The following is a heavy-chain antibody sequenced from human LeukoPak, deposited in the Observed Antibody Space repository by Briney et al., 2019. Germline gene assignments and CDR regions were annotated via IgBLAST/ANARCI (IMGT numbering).Heavy chain of an antibody. CDR1: GGSISSSYY. CDR3: ARDQYYDAFDT. Sequence: PSETLSLTCTVSGGSISSSYYWSWIRQPPGKGLEWIGFIYYTGNTNYNPSLKSRVTISVDTSKNQFSLKLSSVTAADTAVYYCARDQYYDAFDTWGQGTMVIVSS. CDR2: IYYTGNT. V-gene: IGHV4-59*01. J-gene: IGHJ3*02. D-gene: IGHD1-26*01.